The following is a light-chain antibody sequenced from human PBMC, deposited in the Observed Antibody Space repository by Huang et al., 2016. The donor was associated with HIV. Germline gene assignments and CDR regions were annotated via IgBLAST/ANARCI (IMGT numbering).Light chain of an antibody. CDR3: QQSYSALGLT. V-gene: IGKV1-39*01. Sequence: DIQMTQSPSSLSASVGDRVTIACRASQRIGTYLNWYQQKPGKAPRLLIHVASSLKSGVPSRFSGSGSGTDFTLTISSLQPEDFATYYCQQSYSALGLTFGGGTKVEIK. CDR1: QRIGTY. J-gene: IGKJ4*01. CDR2: VAS.